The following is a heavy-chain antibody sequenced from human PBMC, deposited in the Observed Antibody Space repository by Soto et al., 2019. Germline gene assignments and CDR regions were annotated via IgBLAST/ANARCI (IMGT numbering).Heavy chain of an antibody. Sequence: HPGGSLRLSCAASGFTFSSYAMSWVRQAPGKGLEWVSAISGSGGSTYYADSVKGRFTISRDNSKNTLYLQMNSLRAEDTAVYYCAKSQNVVVPAAIPPWDDWGQGTLVTVSS. CDR3: AKSQNVVVPAAIPPWDD. D-gene: IGHD2-2*01. CDR1: GFTFSSYA. V-gene: IGHV3-23*01. CDR2: ISGSGGST. J-gene: IGHJ4*02.